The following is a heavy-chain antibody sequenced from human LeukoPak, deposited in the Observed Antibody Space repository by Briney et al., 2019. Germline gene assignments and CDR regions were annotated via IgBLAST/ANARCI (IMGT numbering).Heavy chain of an antibody. Sequence: GGSLRLSCAASGFTFSSYWMHWVRQVPGKGLEWVAAIWLDGIRKYYADSVKGRLTISRDNSKNTLYLQMNSLRAEDTAVYYCARDLEDSSPFGAFDMWGQGTMVTVSS. CDR1: GFTFSSYW. J-gene: IGHJ3*02. D-gene: IGHD3-22*01. V-gene: IGHV3-33*08. CDR2: IWLDGIRK. CDR3: ARDLEDSSPFGAFDM.